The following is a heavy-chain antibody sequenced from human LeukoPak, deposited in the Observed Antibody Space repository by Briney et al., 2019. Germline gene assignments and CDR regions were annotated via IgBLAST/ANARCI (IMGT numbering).Heavy chain of an antibody. Sequence: GGSLRLSCAASGFTFSSYAMHWVRQAPGKGLEWVAVISYDGSNKYYADSVKGRFTIYRDNSKNTLYLQMNSLRAEDTAVYYCARDEVGAFDYWGQGTLVTVSS. CDR2: ISYDGSNK. J-gene: IGHJ4*02. D-gene: IGHD1-26*01. CDR1: GFTFSSYA. CDR3: ARDEVGAFDY. V-gene: IGHV3-30*04.